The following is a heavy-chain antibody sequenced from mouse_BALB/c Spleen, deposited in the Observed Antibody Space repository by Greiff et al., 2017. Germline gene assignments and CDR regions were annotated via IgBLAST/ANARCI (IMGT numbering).Heavy chain of an antibody. V-gene: IGHV1-15*01. Sequence: QVQLQQSGAELVRPGASVTLSCKASGYTFTDYEMHWVKQTPVHGLEWIGDIDPETGGTAYNQKFKGKATLTADKSSSKSYMQLSSLTSEDSAIYYCAKLLNYYGRSYVGMDDWGQGTSVTVSS. J-gene: IGHJ4*01. CDR1: GYTFTDYE. CDR3: AKLLNYYGRSYVGMDD. D-gene: IGHD1-1*01. CDR2: IDPETGGT.